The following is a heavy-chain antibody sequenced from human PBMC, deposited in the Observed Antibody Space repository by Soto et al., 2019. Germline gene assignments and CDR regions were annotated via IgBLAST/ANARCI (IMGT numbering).Heavy chain of an antibody. V-gene: IGHV3-30-3*02. J-gene: IGHJ1*01. CDR1: GFTFSSYA. CDR3: AKGLRFMEH. CDR2: ISNDGMNT. Sequence: QVHLVESGGGVVQPGRSLRLSCVASGFTFSSYALHWVRQAPGKGLEREALISNDGMNTFYADSVKGRMTVSRDKAEKTMYLQMNSLTAEDTAMYYCAKGLRFMEHWGQGTVVTFSS. D-gene: IGHD1-1*01.